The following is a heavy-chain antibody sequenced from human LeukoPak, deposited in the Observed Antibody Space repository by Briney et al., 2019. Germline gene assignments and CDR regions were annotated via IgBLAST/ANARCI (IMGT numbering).Heavy chain of an antibody. Sequence: SETLSFTCTVSGGSISSGGYYWSWIRQHPGKGLEWIGYIYYSGSTYYNPSLKSRVTISVDTSKNQFSLKLSSVTAADTAVYYCARAEGPKMATIEVWFDPWGQGTLVTVSS. D-gene: IGHD5-24*01. CDR1: GGSISSGGYY. V-gene: IGHV4-31*03. J-gene: IGHJ5*02. CDR3: ARAEGPKMATIEVWFDP. CDR2: IYYSGST.